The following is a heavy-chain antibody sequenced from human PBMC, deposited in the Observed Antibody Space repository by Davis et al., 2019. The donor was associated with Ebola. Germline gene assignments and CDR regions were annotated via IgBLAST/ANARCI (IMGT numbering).Heavy chain of an antibody. J-gene: IGHJ3*02. D-gene: IGHD6-6*01. V-gene: IGHV5-51*01. Sequence: GESLKISCQGSGFTFTSHWIIWVRQMPGKGLELMGIIYPDDSDTRYSPSFQGQVTISADKSISTAYLQWSSLKASDTAMYYCARASIAARPDAFDIWGQGTMVTVSS. CDR2: IYPDDSDT. CDR3: ARASIAARPDAFDI. CDR1: GFTFTSHW.